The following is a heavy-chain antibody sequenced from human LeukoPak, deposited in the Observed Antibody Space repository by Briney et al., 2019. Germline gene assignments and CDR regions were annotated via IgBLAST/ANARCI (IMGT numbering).Heavy chain of an antibody. CDR3: AANYYDSSA. D-gene: IGHD3-22*01. V-gene: IGHV4-34*01. CDR1: GGSFSGYY. J-gene: IGHJ5*02. Sequence: SETLSLTCAVYGGSFSGYYWSWIRQPPGKGLEWIGEINHSGSTNYKPSLKSRVTISVDTSKNQFSLKLSSVTAADTAVYYCAANYYDSSAWGQGTLVTVSS. CDR2: INHSGST.